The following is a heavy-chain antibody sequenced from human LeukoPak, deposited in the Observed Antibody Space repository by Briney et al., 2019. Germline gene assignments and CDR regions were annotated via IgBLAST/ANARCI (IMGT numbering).Heavy chain of an antibody. CDR1: GYSISSGYY. J-gene: IGHJ3*02. D-gene: IGHD1-26*01. V-gene: IGHV4-38-2*02. CDR3: ARGIDSASPPLGTFEI. Sequence: SETLSLTCTVSGYSISSGYYWGWLRQPPGKGLEWIGSIYHTGITYYNTSLKSRVTISVDTSNNQFSLKLSSVTAADTAVYYCARGIDSASPPLGTFEIWGQGTMVTVSS. CDR2: IYHTGIT.